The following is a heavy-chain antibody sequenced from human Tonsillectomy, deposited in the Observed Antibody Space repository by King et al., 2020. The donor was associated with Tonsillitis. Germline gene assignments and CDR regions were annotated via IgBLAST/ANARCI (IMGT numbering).Heavy chain of an antibody. Sequence: VQLVESGGGLVQPGGSLKLSCAASGFTFSGSDFHWVRQASGKGLEWVGRIRSKANNYATALAESLKGRFTVSRDDSTNTAYLQMDKLETEDTAVYYCSRLGPYLCTNDCHSDHWGQGTAVIVSS. D-gene: IGHD2-8*01. CDR1: GFTFSGSD. CDR2: IRSKANNYAT. CDR3: SRLGPYLCTNDCHSDH. V-gene: IGHV3-73*02. J-gene: IGHJ4*02.